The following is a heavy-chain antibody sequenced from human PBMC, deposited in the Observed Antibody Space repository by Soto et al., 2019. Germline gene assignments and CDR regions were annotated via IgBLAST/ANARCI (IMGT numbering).Heavy chain of an antibody. D-gene: IGHD2-21*02. J-gene: IGHJ4*02. CDR3: ARAAEAYCGGDCYPPFAS. CDR2: IIPILGIA. CDR1: GGTFSSYT. V-gene: IGHV1-69*02. Sequence: QVQLVQSGAEVKKPGSSVKVSCKASGGTFSSYTISWVRQAPGQGLEWMGRIIPILGIANYAQKFQGRVTITADKSTSTAYMELSSLRSEDTAVYYCARAAEAYCGGDCYPPFASWGQGTLVTVSS.